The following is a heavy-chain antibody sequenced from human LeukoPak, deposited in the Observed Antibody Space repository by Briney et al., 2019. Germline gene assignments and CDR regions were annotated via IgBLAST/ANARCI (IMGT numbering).Heavy chain of an antibody. CDR1: GFSLSNHG. CDR2: LRFDESNT. CDR3: AKDPFGSCTYYTNYFDY. J-gene: IGHJ4*01. D-gene: IGHD3-10*01. V-gene: IGHV3-30*02. Sequence: GGSLRLSCAASGFSLSNHGMHWVRQAPGKGLEWVAFLRFDESNTYYADSVQGRFTISRDNSQNTRYLQMNSLETEDTAVYYCAKDPFGSCTYYTNYFDYWGQGTLVTVSS.